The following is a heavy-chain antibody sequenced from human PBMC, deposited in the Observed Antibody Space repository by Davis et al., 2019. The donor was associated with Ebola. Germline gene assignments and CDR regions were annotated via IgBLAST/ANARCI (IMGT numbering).Heavy chain of an antibody. D-gene: IGHD3-9*01. V-gene: IGHV1-2*06. CDR1: GYTFTGYY. Sequence: AASVKVSCKASGYTFTGYYMHWVRQAPGQGLEWMGRINPNSGGTNYAQKFQGRVTMTRDTSISTAYMELSRLRSDDTAVYYCARGPEVYYDILTGYYGFEYAFDIWGQGTMVTVSS. J-gene: IGHJ3*02. CDR3: ARGPEVYYDILTGYYGFEYAFDI. CDR2: INPNSGGT.